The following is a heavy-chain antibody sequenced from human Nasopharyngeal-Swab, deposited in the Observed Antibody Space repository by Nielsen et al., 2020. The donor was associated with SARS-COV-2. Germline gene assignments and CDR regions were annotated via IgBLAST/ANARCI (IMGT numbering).Heavy chain of an antibody. V-gene: IGHV3-21*01. Sequence: GGSLRLSCAASGFTFNNYNFNWVRQAPGKGLEWVSSISSSSSYIYYADSVKGRFTISRDNAKNSLYLQMNSLRAEDTAVYYCARDRGYSYGPYYYGMDVWGQGTTVTVSS. J-gene: IGHJ6*02. CDR1: GFTFNNYN. D-gene: IGHD5-18*01. CDR2: ISSSSSYI. CDR3: ARDRGYSYGPYYYGMDV.